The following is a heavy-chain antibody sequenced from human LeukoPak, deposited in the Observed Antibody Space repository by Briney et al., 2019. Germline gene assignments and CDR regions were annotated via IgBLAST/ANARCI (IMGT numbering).Heavy chain of an antibody. J-gene: IGHJ4*02. CDR2: IKQDGSDK. CDR3: ARIYCTSTDCYYDY. Sequence: GGSLRLSCAASGFTFSNYWMSWVRQAPGKGLEWVANIKQDGSDKYYVDSVKGRFTISRDNAQNSLYLQMNSLRAEDTAVYYCARIYCTSTDCYYDYWGQGTLVTVSS. V-gene: IGHV3-7*01. D-gene: IGHD2-2*01. CDR1: GFTFSNYW.